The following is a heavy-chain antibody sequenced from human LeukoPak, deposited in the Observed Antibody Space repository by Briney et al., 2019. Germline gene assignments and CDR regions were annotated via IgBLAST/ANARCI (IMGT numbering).Heavy chain of an antibody. CDR1: GGSISSYY. D-gene: IGHD6-6*01. V-gene: IGHV4-59*01. CDR2: IYYSGNT. J-gene: IGHJ5*02. CDR3: ARGGRIAARNWFDP. Sequence: SETLSLTCTVSGGSISSYYWSWIRQPPGKGLEWIGYIYYSGNTDYDPSLKSRVTISVDTSKNQFSLKLSSVTAADTAMYYCARGGRIAARNWFDPWGQGTLVTVSS.